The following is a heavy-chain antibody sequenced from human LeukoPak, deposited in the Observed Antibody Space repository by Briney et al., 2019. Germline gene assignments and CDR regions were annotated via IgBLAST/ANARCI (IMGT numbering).Heavy chain of an antibody. D-gene: IGHD6-6*01. J-gene: IGHJ6*03. CDR3: ARMRDIRIAARKYYYYYYMDV. CDR1: GGSISSYY. Sequence: PSETLSLTCTVSGGSISSYYWSWIRQPPGKGLEWIGYIYYSGSTNYNPSLKSRVTISVDTSKNQFSLKLSSVTAADTAVYYCARMRDIRIAARKYYYYYYMDVWGKGTTVTVSS. V-gene: IGHV4-59*08. CDR2: IYYSGST.